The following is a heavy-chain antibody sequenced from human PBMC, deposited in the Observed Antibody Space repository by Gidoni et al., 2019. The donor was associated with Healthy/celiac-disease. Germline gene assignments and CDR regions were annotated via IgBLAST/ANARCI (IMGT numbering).Heavy chain of an antibody. D-gene: IGHD7-27*01. CDR1: GGSFSGYY. Sequence: QVQLQQWGAGLLKPSETLSLTCAVYGGSFSGYYWSWIRQPPGKGLEWIGEIKHSGSTNYNPSLKSRVTISVDTSKNQFSLKLSSVTAADTAVYYCARGSGARAGMDVWGQGTTVTVSS. J-gene: IGHJ6*02. CDR3: ARGSGARAGMDV. V-gene: IGHV4-34*01. CDR2: IKHSGST.